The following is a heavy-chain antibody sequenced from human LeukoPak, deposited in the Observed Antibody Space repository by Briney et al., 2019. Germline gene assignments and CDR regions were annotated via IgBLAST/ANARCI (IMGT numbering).Heavy chain of an antibody. V-gene: IGHV1-69*05. CDR2: IIPIFGTA. D-gene: IGHD3-16*01. Sequence: GASVKVSCKASGYTFTSYGISWVRQAPGQGLEWMGGIIPIFGTANYAQKFQGRVTITTDESTSTAYMELSSLRSEDTAVYYCARAHVGIPDYWGQGTLVTVSS. J-gene: IGHJ4*02. CDR1: GYTFTSYG. CDR3: ARAHVGIPDY.